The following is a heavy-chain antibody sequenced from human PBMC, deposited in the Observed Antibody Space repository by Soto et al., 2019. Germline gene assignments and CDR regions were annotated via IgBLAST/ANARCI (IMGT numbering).Heavy chain of an antibody. Sequence: GGSLRLSCAASGFTFSSYGMHWVRQAPGKGLEWVAVIWYDGSNKYYADSVKGRFTISRDNSKNTLYLQMNSLRAEDTAVYYCARATGYSGYDCFDYWGQGTLVTV. J-gene: IGHJ4*02. CDR1: GFTFSSYG. D-gene: IGHD5-12*01. CDR3: ARATGYSGYDCFDY. V-gene: IGHV3-33*01. CDR2: IWYDGSNK.